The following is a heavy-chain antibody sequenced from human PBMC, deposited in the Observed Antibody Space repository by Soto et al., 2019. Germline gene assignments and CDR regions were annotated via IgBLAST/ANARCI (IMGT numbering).Heavy chain of an antibody. CDR2: MSNTGIP. D-gene: IGHD2-21*01. Sequence: PSETLSLTCSVSGASISNRYWSWMRQYPGKGLEWMGLMSNTGIPTYNPSLQGRVNISPDTSNNRISLRLSSVTAADTAVYYCARDSGYCGPRCYRNNWFDPWGQGILVTVSS. V-gene: IGHV4-59*11. CDR1: GASISNRY. J-gene: IGHJ5*02. CDR3: ARDSGYCGPRCYRNNWFDP.